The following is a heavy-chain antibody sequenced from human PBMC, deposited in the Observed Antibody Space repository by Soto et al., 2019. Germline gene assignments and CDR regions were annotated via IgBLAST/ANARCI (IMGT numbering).Heavy chain of an antibody. CDR2: INPNSGGT. CDR1: GYTFTGYY. CDR3: ARVFTYYYDSSGYYHLDY. J-gene: IGHJ4*02. D-gene: IGHD3-22*01. V-gene: IGHV1-2*02. Sequence: QVQLVQSGAEVKKPGASVKVSCKASGYTFTGYYMHWVRQAPGQGLEWMGWINPNSGGTNYAQKFQGRGTMTRDTSISTAYMELSRLRSDDTAVYYCARVFTYYYDSSGYYHLDYWGQGTLVTVSS.